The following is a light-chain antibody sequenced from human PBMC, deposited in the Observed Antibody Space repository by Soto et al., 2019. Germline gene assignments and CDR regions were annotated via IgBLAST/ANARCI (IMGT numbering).Light chain of an antibody. CDR2: GAS. CDR3: QQCSVWPLFT. V-gene: IGKV3-15*01. CDR1: QSGSSY. J-gene: IGKJ5*01. Sequence: EIVMTQSPATLSVSPGARVTLSCRASQSGSSYLDWYQHKPGQPPRLLIYGASTRATGIPARFSGSGSGTDFPLTISSLPSEDFAVFFCQQCSVWPLFTFGRGTRLDIK.